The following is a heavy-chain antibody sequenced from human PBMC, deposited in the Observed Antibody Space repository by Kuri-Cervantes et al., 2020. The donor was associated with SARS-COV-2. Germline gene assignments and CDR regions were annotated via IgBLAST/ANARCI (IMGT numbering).Heavy chain of an antibody. V-gene: IGHV3-73*01. CDR1: GFLFRSSA. CDR3: TTRIDY. CDR2: VRGKANNYAT. Sequence: GESLKISCEVSGFLFRSSAIHLVRQGSGKGLEWVGRVRGKANNYATAYAASVKGRFTISRDDSKNMAYLQMNSLKTDDTSVYYCTTRIDYWGQGALVTVSS. J-gene: IGHJ4*02.